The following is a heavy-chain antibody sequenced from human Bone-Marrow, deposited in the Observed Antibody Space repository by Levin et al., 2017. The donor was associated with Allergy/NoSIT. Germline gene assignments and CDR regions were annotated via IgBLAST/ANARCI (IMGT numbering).Heavy chain of an antibody. CDR3: ARRIAAAGNWFDP. CDR2: IYPGDSDT. D-gene: IGHD6-13*01. J-gene: IGHJ5*02. CDR1: GYSFTSYW. V-gene: IGHV5-51*01. Sequence: ASVKVSCKGSGYSFTSYWIGWVRQMPGKGLEWMGIIYPGDSDTRYSPSFQGQVTISADKSISTAYLQWSSLKASDTAMYYCARRIAAAGNWFDPWGQGTLVTVSS.